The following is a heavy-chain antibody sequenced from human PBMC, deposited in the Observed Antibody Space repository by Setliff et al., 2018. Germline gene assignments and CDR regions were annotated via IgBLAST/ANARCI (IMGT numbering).Heavy chain of an antibody. J-gene: IGHJ6*03. D-gene: IGHD6-19*01. CDR2: IYTSWST. Sequence: SETLSLTCTVSDDSISSRHYYWSWIRQPAGKGLEWLGQIYTSWSTNYNPSLKSRVTISLDTSKNQFSLNLTSVTAADTAVYYCARASSGWYSAYYYYMDVWGEGTTVTVSS. CDR3: ARASSGWYSAYYYYMDV. CDR1: DDSISSRHYY. V-gene: IGHV4-61*09.